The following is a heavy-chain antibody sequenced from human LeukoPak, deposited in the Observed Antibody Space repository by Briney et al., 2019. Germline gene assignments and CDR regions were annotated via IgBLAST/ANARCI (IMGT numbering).Heavy chain of an antibody. CDR3: ARDLFYKKDSSGYG. D-gene: IGHD3-22*01. Sequence: GASVTVSCKASGYTFTRYYMHWVRQAPGQGLEGMGWINPNSGGTNYAQKFQGRVTMTRDTSISTAYMELSRLRYDDTAVYYCARDLFYKKDSSGYGWGQGTLVTVSS. J-gene: IGHJ4*02. V-gene: IGHV1-2*02. CDR1: GYTFTRYY. CDR2: INPNSGGT.